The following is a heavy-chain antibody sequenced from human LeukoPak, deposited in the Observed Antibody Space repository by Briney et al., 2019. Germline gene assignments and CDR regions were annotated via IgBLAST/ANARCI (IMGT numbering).Heavy chain of an antibody. CDR3: ARTYYDFWSGYSLVYNWFDP. J-gene: IGHJ5*02. V-gene: IGHV1-8*03. D-gene: IGHD3-3*01. CDR1: GYTFTSYD. CDR2: MNPNSGNT. Sequence: ASVKVSGKVSGYTFTSYDINWVRQATGQGLEWMGWMNPNSGNTGYAQKFQGRVTITRNTSINTAYMELSSLRSEDTAVYYCARTYYDFWSGYSLVYNWFDPWGQGTLATVSS.